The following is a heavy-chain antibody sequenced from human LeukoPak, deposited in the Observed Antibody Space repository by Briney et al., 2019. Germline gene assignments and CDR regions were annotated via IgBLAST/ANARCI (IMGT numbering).Heavy chain of an antibody. J-gene: IGHJ4*02. CDR2: ITSDGSST. D-gene: IGHD4-17*01. CDR3: ARDGGDYGDYGWADFDY. V-gene: IGHV3-74*03. CDR1: GFTFSSTW. Sequence: PGGSLRLSCAASGFTFSSTWMHWVRHPPGKGLVWVARITSDGSSTTYAESVKGRFTISRDNSKNTLYLQMNSLRAEDTAVYYCARDGGDYGDYGWADFDYWGQGTLVTVSS.